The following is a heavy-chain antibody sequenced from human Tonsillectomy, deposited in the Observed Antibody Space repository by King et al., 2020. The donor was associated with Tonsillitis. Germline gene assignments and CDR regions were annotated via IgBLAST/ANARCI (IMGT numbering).Heavy chain of an antibody. D-gene: IGHD3-22*01. CDR3: ANLYYYDSSGNAFDI. CDR2: ISESGGST. J-gene: IGHJ3*02. V-gene: IGHV3-23*04. CDR1: GFTFSIYA. Sequence: VQLVESGGGLVQPGGSLRLSCAASGFTFSIYAMSWVRQAPGKGLEVVSTISESGGSTYSADSVKGRFTISRDNPKNTLSLQMNSLRAEDTAVYYCANLYYYDSSGNAFDIWGQGTMVTVSS.